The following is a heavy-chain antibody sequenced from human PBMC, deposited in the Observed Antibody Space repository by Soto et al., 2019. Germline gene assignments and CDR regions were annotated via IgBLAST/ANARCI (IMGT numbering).Heavy chain of an antibody. CDR1: GYTFTNYD. CDR2: MNPNSGKI. CDR3: ARDQTEWGYSYGWYGMDV. J-gene: IGHJ6*02. V-gene: IGHV1-8*01. D-gene: IGHD5-18*01. Sequence: ASVKVSCKASGYTFTNYDINWVRQATGQGPEYMGWMNPNSGKIGYVQKFQGRVTMTRDTSTSTAYMELRSLRSDDTAAYYCARDQTEWGYSYGWYGMDVWGQGTTVTVSS.